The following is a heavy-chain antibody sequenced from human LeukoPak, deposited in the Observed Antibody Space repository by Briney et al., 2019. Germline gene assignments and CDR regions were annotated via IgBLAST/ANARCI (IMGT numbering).Heavy chain of an antibody. CDR2: IRYDGTNK. J-gene: IGHJ6*03. CDR3: AKDPGVYTNNLSYMDV. D-gene: IGHD4-11*01. CDR1: GFTFSSYW. Sequence: PGGSLRLSCAASGFTFSSYWMHWVRQAPGKGLEWVAFIRYDGTNKYYADSVKGRFTISRDKSKNTLYLQMNSLRAEDTAVYYCAKDPGVYTNNLSYMDVWGKGTTVTVSS. V-gene: IGHV3-30*02.